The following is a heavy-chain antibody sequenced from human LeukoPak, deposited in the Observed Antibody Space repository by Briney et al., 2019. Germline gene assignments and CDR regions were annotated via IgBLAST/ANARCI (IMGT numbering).Heavy chain of an antibody. CDR2: IYHSGST. Sequence: SETLSLTCTVSGGSISSSSYYWGWIRQPPGKGLEWIGSIYHSGSTYYNPSLKSRVTISVDTSKNQFSLKLSSVTAADTAVYYCARLWFGESNWFDPWGQGTLVTVSS. D-gene: IGHD3-10*01. J-gene: IGHJ5*02. CDR1: GGSISSSSYY. V-gene: IGHV4-39*07. CDR3: ARLWFGESNWFDP.